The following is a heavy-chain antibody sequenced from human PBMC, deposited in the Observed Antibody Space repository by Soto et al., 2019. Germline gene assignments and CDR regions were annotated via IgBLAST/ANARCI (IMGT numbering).Heavy chain of an antibody. V-gene: IGHV5-10-1*01. CDR1: GYNFKTYW. J-gene: IGHJ6*02. D-gene: IGHD4-4*01. CDR2: IYPGDSDT. CDR3: ARTATVTTFYYGMDV. Sequence: GGSLRLSCKGSGYNFKTYWIAWVRQMPGQGLEWMGIIYPGDSDTNYSPSFQGHVTISADKSISTAYLQWSSLKASDTAMYYCARTATVTTFYYGMDVWGQGTTVTVSS.